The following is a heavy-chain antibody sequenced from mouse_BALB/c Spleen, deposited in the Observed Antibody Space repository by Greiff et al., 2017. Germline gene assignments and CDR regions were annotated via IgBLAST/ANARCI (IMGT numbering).Heavy chain of an antibody. CDR1: GFNIKDYY. Sequence: EVQLQQSGAELVRPGALVKLSCKASGFNIKDYYMHWVKQRPEQGLEWIGWIDPENGNTIYDPKFQGKASITADTSSNTAYLQLSSLTSEDTAVYYCASSDYYGSSDYYAMDYWGQGTSVTVSS. CDR3: ASSDYYGSSDYYAMDY. D-gene: IGHD1-1*01. J-gene: IGHJ4*01. V-gene: IGHV14-1*02. CDR2: IDPENGNT.